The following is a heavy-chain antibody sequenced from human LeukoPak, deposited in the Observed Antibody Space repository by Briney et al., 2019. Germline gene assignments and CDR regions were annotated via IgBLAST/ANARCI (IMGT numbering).Heavy chain of an antibody. CDR3: ARGSSGYYSFY. V-gene: IGHV3-66*01. D-gene: IGHD3-22*01. Sequence: GGSLRLSCAASGFTVSSNYMSWVRQAPGKGLEWVSIIYSGGSTYYADSVKGRFTISRDNAKNSLYLQMNSLRAEDTAVYYCARGSSGYYSFYWGQGTLVTVSS. CDR2: IYSGGST. J-gene: IGHJ4*02. CDR1: GFTVSSNY.